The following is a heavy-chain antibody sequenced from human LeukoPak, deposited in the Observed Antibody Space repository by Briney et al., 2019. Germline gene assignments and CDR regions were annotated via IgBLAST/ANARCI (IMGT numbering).Heavy chain of an antibody. CDR2: FDPEDGET. CDR1: GYTLTELS. J-gene: IGHJ5*02. Sequence: ASVKVSCKVSGYTLTELSMHWVRQAPGKGLEWMGGFDPEDGETIYAQKFQGRVTMTEDTSTDTAYMELSSLRSEDTAVYYCATVRRDFWSGYAWFDPWAREPWSPSPQ. D-gene: IGHD3-3*01. CDR3: ATVRRDFWSGYAWFDP. V-gene: IGHV1-24*01.